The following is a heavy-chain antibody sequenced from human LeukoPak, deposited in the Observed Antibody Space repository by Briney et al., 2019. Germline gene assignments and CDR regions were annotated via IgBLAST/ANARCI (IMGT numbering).Heavy chain of an antibody. CDR1: GFTFSSYG. J-gene: IGHJ4*02. CDR3: AKDSRGYQDYFDY. CDR2: ISGDGGHT. D-gene: IGHD3-22*01. Sequence: GGSLRLSCAASGFTFSSYGMSWVRQAPGKGLEWVSVISGDGGHTYYADSVKGRFTISRDNSKNTLYLQMNSLRAEDTAVYYCAKDSRGYQDYFDYWGQGTLVTVSS. V-gene: IGHV3-23*01.